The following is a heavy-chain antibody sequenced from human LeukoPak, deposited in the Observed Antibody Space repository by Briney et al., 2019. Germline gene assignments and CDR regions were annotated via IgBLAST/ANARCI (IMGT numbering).Heavy chain of an antibody. Sequence: ASVKVSCKASGGTFSSYAISWVRQAPGQGLEWMGWISAYNGNTNYAQKLQGRVTMTTDTSTSTAYMELRSLRSDDTAVYYCARAPPYYYDSSGYYYFDYWGQGTLVTVSS. CDR1: GGTFSSYA. D-gene: IGHD3-22*01. CDR2: ISAYNGNT. J-gene: IGHJ4*02. V-gene: IGHV1-18*01. CDR3: ARAPPYYYDSSGYYYFDY.